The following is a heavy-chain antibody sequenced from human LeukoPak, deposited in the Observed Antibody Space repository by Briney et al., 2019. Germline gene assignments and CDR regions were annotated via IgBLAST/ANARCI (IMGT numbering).Heavy chain of an antibody. Sequence: GGSLRLSCAASGFTFNNYWMNWFRQTPGKGLEWVAKIKTGGGEKDHVASVKGRFTISRDNAKNTLYLQMNSLRVEDTAVYYCARGGSTRPDFWGQGTLVTVSS. D-gene: IGHD1-1*01. CDR1: GFTFNNYW. CDR2: IKTGGGEK. J-gene: IGHJ4*02. CDR3: ARGGSTRPDF. V-gene: IGHV3-7*01.